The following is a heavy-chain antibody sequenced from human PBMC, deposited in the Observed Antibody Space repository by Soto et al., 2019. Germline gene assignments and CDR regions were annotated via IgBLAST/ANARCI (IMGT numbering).Heavy chain of an antibody. V-gene: IGHV1-69*13. CDR2: IIPIFGTA. D-gene: IGHD2-8*02. CDR3: ARDMGGYGYYYYGMDV. J-gene: IGHJ6*02. CDR1: GGTFSSYA. Sequence: GASVKVSCKASGGTFSSYAISWVRQAPGQGLEWMGGIIPIFGTANYAQKFQGRVTITADESTSTAHMELSSLRSEDTAVYYCARDMGGYGYYYYGMDVWGQGTTVTVSS.